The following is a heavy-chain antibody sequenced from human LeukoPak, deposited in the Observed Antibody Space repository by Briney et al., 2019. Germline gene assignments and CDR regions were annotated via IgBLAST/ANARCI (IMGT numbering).Heavy chain of an antibody. J-gene: IGHJ4*02. Sequence: PGGCLRLSFSTSGFTFVDYAMHWVRQAPGKGLEWVSLISGDGGSTSYAASVKGRFTISRDDSKNSLYLQINSLRTGHTSIYHCGKAHGPVWYFDYWRQG. CDR1: GFTFVDYA. V-gene: IGHV3-43*02. D-gene: IGHD1-14*01. CDR2: ISGDGGST. CDR3: GKAHGPVWYFDY.